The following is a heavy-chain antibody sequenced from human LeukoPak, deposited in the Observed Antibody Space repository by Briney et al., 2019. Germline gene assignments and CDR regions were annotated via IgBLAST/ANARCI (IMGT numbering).Heavy chain of an antibody. CDR3: AKEDV. CDR2: ISYDGSNK. V-gene: IGHV3-30-3*01. Sequence: GGSLRLSCAASGFTFSSYAMHWVRQAPGKGLEWVAVISYDGSNKYYADSVKGRFTISRDNSKNTLYLQMNSPRAEGTAVYYCAKEDVWGKGTTVTVSS. J-gene: IGHJ6*04. CDR1: GFTFSSYA.